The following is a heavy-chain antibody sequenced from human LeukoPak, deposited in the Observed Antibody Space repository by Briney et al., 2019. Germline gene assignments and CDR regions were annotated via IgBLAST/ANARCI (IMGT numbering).Heavy chain of an antibody. Sequence: ASVKVSCKASGGTFSSYAISWVRQAPGQGLEWMGGIIPIFGTANYAQKFQGRVTITTDESTSTAYMELSSLRSEDTAVYYCAVGGKKPGIAAAGPMDVWGKGTTVTVSS. CDR3: AVGGKKPGIAAAGPMDV. D-gene: IGHD6-13*01. CDR1: GGTFSSYA. J-gene: IGHJ6*03. CDR2: IIPIFGTA. V-gene: IGHV1-69*05.